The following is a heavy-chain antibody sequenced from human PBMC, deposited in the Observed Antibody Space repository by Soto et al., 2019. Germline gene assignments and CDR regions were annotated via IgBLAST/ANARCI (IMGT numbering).Heavy chain of an antibody. CDR2: ILVGGST. V-gene: IGHV3-23*01. J-gene: IGHJ3*02. CDR1: GFTCSSYD. Sequence: PGGSLRLSCAASGFTCSSYDMIWVRQAPGKGLEWVSTILVGGSTHYPDSVKGRFTTSRDSSKNTAFPQMNSLTAGDTAVYYCAKATATGGGAFDICGQGTVVTVS. D-gene: IGHD2-8*02. CDR3: AKATATGGGAFDI.